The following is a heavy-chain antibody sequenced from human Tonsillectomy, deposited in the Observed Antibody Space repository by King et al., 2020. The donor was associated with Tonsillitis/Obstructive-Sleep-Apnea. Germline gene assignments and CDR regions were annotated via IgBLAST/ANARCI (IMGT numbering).Heavy chain of an antibody. CDR2: ISYDVGNK. CDR3: AREDGYCSGGSCYSKAFDI. J-gene: IGHJ3*02. V-gene: IGHV3-30*01. CDR1: RFTFSSYA. D-gene: IGHD2-15*01. Sequence: VQLVESGGGVVQPGGSLRLSCAASRFTFSSYAMHWVRQVPGKGLEWVAVISYDVGNKYYADSVKGRCTISRENSKNTLYLQMNRLRAEDTAVYYCAREDGYCSGGSCYSKAFDIWGQGTMVTVSS.